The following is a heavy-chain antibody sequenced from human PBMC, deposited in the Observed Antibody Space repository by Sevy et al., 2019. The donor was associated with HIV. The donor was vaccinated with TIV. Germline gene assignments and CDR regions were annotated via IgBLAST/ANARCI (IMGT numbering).Heavy chain of an antibody. V-gene: IGHV3-53*01. J-gene: IGHJ5*02. Sequence: GESLKISCAASGFTVSSNYMSWVRQAPGKGLEWVSVIYSGGSTYYADSVKGRFTISRDNSKNTLYLLMNSLRAEDTAVYYCARVPAALGAFDPWGQGTLVTVSS. D-gene: IGHD2-2*01. CDR1: GFTVSSNY. CDR2: IYSGGST. CDR3: ARVPAALGAFDP.